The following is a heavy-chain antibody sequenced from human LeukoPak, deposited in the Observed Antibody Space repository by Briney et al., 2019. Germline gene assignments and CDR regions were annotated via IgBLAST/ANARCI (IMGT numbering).Heavy chain of an antibody. CDR1: GFTFTDYA. Sequence: GGSLSLSCAASGFTFTDYAITWVRQAPGKGLEWFSSVSNSGGSTYYADSVKGRFTNSRDNSKNTLYLQMNSVRAEDTAVYYCAKRRTTVISLDQWGQGTLVTVSS. CDR3: AKRRTTVISLDQ. V-gene: IGHV3-23*01. CDR2: VSNSGGST. J-gene: IGHJ4*02. D-gene: IGHD4-17*01.